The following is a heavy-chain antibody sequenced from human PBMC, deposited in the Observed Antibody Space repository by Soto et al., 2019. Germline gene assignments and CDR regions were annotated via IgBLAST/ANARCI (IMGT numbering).Heavy chain of an antibody. CDR2: INAGYGNT. J-gene: IGHJ4*02. CDR3: ARDTGDGTFDF. Sequence: QVHLVQSGAEVRKPGASVKVSCKASGYTFSSYAMHWVRQAPGQRLEWMGWINAGYGNTKSSQKFQDRVTISRDTSASTAYMELTSLXXXXXAXXYCARDTGDGTFDFWGQGTLVTVSS. CDR1: GYTFSSYA. D-gene: IGHD7-27*01. V-gene: IGHV1-3*01.